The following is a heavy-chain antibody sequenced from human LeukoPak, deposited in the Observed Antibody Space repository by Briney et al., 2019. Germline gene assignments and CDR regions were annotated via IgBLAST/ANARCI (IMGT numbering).Heavy chain of an antibody. CDR2: MNPNSGNT. Sequence: ASVKVSCKTSGYTFSSYEINWVRQSPGQGLEWMGWMNPNSGNTAYAQKFQGRVTMTRDASIRTAYMELSSLRSEGTAVYYCVRLFVQEPSGWFDPWGQGTLVTVS. CDR1: GYTFSSYE. V-gene: IGHV1-8*01. J-gene: IGHJ5*02. D-gene: IGHD3-10*01. CDR3: VRLFVQEPSGWFDP.